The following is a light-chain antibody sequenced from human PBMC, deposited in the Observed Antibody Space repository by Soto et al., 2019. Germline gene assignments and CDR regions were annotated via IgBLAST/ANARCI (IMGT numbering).Light chain of an antibody. CDR1: SSDVGSNKL. CDR3: CSYAGSSASYV. J-gene: IGLJ1*01. Sequence: QSALSQPASVSGSPGQSITISCTGTSSDVGSNKLVSWYQQHPGKAPKLMIYEVTKRPSGISNRFSGSKSGNTAALAISGLQAEDEADEYCCSYAGSSASYVFGVGTKLTVL. V-gene: IGLV2-23*02. CDR2: EVT.